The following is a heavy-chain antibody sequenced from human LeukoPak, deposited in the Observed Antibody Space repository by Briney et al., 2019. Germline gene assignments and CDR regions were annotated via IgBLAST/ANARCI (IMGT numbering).Heavy chain of an antibody. CDR2: IYYSGST. V-gene: IGHV4-30-4*08. J-gene: IGHJ5*02. CDR1: GGSISSGDYY. Sequence: PSQTLSLTCTVSGGSISSGDYYWSWIRQPPGKGLEWIGYIYYSGSTYYNPSLKSRVTISVDTSKNQFSLKLSSVTAADTAVYYCARRRVETQNTDPWGQGTLVTVSS. CDR3: ARRRVETQNTDP.